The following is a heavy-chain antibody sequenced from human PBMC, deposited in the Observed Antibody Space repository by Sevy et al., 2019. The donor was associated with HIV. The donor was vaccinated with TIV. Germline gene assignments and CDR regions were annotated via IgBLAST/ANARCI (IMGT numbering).Heavy chain of an antibody. CDR3: ARPGITIFGVVMASAFDI. CDR1: GGSISSSSYY. V-gene: IGHV4-39*01. D-gene: IGHD3-3*01. J-gene: IGHJ3*02. CDR2: IYYSGST. Sequence: SETLSLTCTVSGGSISSSSYYWGWIRQPPGKGLEWIGSIYYSGSTYYNPSLKSRVTISVATSKNQFSLKLSSVTAADTAVYYCARPGITIFGVVMASAFDIWGQGTMVTVSS.